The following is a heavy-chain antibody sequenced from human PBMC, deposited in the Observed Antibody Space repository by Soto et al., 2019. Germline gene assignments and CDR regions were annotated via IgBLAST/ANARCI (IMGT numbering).Heavy chain of an antibody. CDR2: IIPIFGTA. CDR1: GYTFTSYG. V-gene: IGHV1-69*13. D-gene: IGHD3-9*01. J-gene: IGHJ6*02. Sequence: SVKVSCKASGYTFTSYGISWVRQAPGQGLEWMGGIIPIFGTANYAQKFQGRVTITADESTSTAYMELSSLRSEDTAVYYCARADYDILTGYYPYYYGMDVWGQGTTVTVSS. CDR3: ARADYDILTGYYPYYYGMDV.